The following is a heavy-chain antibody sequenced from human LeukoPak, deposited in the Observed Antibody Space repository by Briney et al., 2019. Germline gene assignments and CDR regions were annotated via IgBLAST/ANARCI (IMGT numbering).Heavy chain of an antibody. D-gene: IGHD6-13*01. CDR3: ARGPIAAVAFFDY. CDR2: IDADNGDA. V-gene: IGHV1-3*01. J-gene: IGHJ4*02. Sequence: GASVKVSCKASGYTFTNYAIHWVRQAPGQRLEWMGWIDADNGDAKYLQRFQGRVTITRDTSASTAYMELSSLRYEDTAVSYCARGPIAAVAFFDYWGQGTLVSVSS. CDR1: GYTFTNYA.